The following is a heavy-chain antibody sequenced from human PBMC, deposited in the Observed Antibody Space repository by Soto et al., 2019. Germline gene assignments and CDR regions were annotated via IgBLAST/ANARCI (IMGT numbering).Heavy chain of an antibody. J-gene: IGHJ6*02. Sequence: EVQLVESGGGLVQPGGSLRLSCAASGFTVSSNYMSWVRQAPGKGLEWVSVIYSGGSTYYADSVKDRFTISRHNSKNTLYLQMNSLRAEDTAVYYCARVSEYYYYGMDVWGQGTTVTVSS. CDR3: ARVSEYYYYGMDV. CDR2: IYSGGST. CDR1: GFTVSSNY. V-gene: IGHV3-53*04.